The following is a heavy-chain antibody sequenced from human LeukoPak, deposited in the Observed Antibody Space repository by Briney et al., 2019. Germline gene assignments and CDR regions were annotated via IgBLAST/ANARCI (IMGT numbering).Heavy chain of an antibody. Sequence: PGESLKISCKGSGYSFTSYWIGWVRQMPGKALEWMGIIYPGDSDTRYSPSFQGQITISADKSISTAYLQWSSLKASDTAMYYCARRVRGGDCYSCGDAFDIWGQGTMVTVSS. V-gene: IGHV5-51*01. CDR3: ARRVRGGDCYSCGDAFDI. D-gene: IGHD2-21*02. J-gene: IGHJ3*02. CDR2: IYPGDSDT. CDR1: GYSFTSYW.